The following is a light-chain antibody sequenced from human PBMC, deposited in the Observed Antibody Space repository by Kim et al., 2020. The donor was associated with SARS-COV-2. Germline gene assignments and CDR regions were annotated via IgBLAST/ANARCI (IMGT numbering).Light chain of an antibody. CDR3: HKSKKTGNT. J-gene: IGKJ2*01. CDR2: DAS. CDR1: QSVGSY. Sequence: EIVLTQSPATLSLSPGERAALSCRASQSVGSYLAWYQQRPGQTPRLLIYDASKRATGIPARFSGGGFVTDFTLTISSLEPEDFALYYCHKSKKTGNTVVEGTKGEIK. V-gene: IGKV3-11*01.